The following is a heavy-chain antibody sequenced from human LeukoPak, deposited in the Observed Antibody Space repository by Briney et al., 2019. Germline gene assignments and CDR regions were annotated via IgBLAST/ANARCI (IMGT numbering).Heavy chain of an antibody. Sequence: PSETLSLTCTASGGSISSYYWSWIRQPPGKGLEWIGYIYYSGSTNYNPSLKSRVTISVDTSKNQFSLKLSSVTAADTAVYYCASGSKVDGPFAFDIWGQGTMVTVSS. D-gene: IGHD1-26*01. CDR3: ASGSKVDGPFAFDI. V-gene: IGHV4-59*01. J-gene: IGHJ3*02. CDR2: IYYSGST. CDR1: GGSISSYY.